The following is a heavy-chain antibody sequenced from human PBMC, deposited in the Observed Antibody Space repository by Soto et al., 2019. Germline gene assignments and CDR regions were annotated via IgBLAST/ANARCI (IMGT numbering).Heavy chain of an antibody. V-gene: IGHV3-23*01. CDR2: ISGSDDST. D-gene: IGHD6-6*01. CDR1: GFTFSSYA. J-gene: IGHJ4*02. CDR3: AKRSSSSTFAY. Sequence: EVQLLESGGGLVQPGESLRLSCAASGFTFSSYAMSWVRQAPGKGLEWVSVISGSDDSTYYADSVKGRFTITRDTSKNPLYLQMNSLRAEATAVYYCAKRSSSSTFAYWGQGALVTVSS.